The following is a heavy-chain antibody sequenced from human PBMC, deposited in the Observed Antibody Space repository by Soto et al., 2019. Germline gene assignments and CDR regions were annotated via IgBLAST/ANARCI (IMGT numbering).Heavy chain of an antibody. CDR2: INPNSGGT. Sequence: ASVKVSCKASGYTFTGYYIHWVRQAPGQGLEWMGWINPNSGGTNYAQRFQGRVTMTRDTSISTAYMELSRLRSDDTAVYYCASSVRAGYSYDYWGQGTLVTVSS. J-gene: IGHJ4*02. D-gene: IGHD5-18*01. V-gene: IGHV1-2*02. CDR3: ASSVRAGYSYDY. CDR1: GYTFTGYY.